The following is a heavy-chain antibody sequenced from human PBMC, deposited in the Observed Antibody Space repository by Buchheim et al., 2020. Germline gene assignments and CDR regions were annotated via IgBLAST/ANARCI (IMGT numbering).Heavy chain of an antibody. V-gene: IGHV3-30*03. J-gene: IGHJ2*01. CDR3: ARDLQLGIRYFDL. CDR2: ISYDGSNK. CDR1: GFTFSSYG. Sequence: QVQLVESGGGVVQPGRSLRLSCAASGFTFSSYGMHWVRQAPGKGLEWVAVISYDGSNKYYADSVKGRFTISRDNSKNTLYLQMNSLRAEDTAVYYCARDLQLGIRYFDLWGRGTL. D-gene: IGHD7-27*01.